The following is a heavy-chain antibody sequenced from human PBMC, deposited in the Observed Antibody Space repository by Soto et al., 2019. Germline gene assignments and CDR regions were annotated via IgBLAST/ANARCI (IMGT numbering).Heavy chain of an antibody. CDR2: IYYSGST. CDR3: ARQGPILRYFDWLLPHFDY. CDR1: GGSISSSSYY. J-gene: IGHJ4*02. D-gene: IGHD3-9*01. V-gene: IGHV4-39*01. Sequence: SETLSLTCTVSGGSISSSSYYWGWIRQPPGKGLEWIGSIYYSGSTYYNPSLKSRVTISVDTSKNQFSLKLSSVTAADTAVYYCARQGPILRYFDWLLPHFDYWGQGTLVTVSS.